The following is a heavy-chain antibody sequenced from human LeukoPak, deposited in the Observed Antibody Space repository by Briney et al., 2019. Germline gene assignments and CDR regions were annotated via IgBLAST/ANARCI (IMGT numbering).Heavy chain of an antibody. V-gene: IGHV4-34*01. D-gene: IGHD3-22*01. Sequence: SETLSLTCAVYGGSFSGYYWSWIRQPPGKGLEWIGEINHSGSTNYNPSLKSRVTISVDTSKNQFSLKLSSVTAADTAVYYCARDGYYDSSGYNRDAFDIWGQGTMVTVSS. CDR2: INHSGST. CDR3: ARDGYYDSSGYNRDAFDI. J-gene: IGHJ3*02. CDR1: GGSFSGYY.